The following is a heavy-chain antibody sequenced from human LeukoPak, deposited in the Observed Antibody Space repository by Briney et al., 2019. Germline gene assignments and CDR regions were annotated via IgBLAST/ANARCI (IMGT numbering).Heavy chain of an antibody. V-gene: IGHV4-39*07. CDR1: GGSISSGSYY. CDR3: ARGRVVNCLDY. D-gene: IGHD1-1*01. Sequence: PSETLSLTCTVSGGSISSGSYYWSWIRQPPGKGLEWIGEINHSGSTNYNPSLKSRVTISVDTSKNQFSLKLSSVTAADTAVYYCARGRVVNCLDYWGQGTLVTVSS. CDR2: INHSGST. J-gene: IGHJ4*02.